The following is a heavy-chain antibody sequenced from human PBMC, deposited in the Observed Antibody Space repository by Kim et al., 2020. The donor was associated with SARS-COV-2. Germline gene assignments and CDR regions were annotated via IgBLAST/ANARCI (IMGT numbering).Heavy chain of an antibody. CDR2: IIPILGIA. CDR1: GGTFSSYA. V-gene: IGHV1-69*04. J-gene: IGHJ3*02. CDR3: ARDPGGIITDAFDI. Sequence: SVKVSCKASGGTFSSYAISWVRQAPGQGLEWMGRIIPILGIANYAQKFQGRVTITADKSTSTAYMELSSLRSEDTAVYYCARDPGGIITDAFDIWGQGTMVTVSS. D-gene: IGHD3-16*01.